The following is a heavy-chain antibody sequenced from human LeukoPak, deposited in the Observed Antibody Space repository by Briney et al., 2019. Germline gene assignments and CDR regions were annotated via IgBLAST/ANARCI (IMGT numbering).Heavy chain of an antibody. D-gene: IGHD5-12*01. J-gene: IGHJ4*02. V-gene: IGHV1-2*06. CDR3: ARVGEYSGYDLDY. CDR1: GYTFTGYY. Sequence: GASVKVSCKASGYTFTGYYMHWVRQAPGQGLEWMGRINPKGGATNYAQKFQGRVTLTRDMSRSTAYLELSRLRSDDTAVYYCARVGEYSGYDLDYWGQGTLVTVSS. CDR2: INPKGGAT.